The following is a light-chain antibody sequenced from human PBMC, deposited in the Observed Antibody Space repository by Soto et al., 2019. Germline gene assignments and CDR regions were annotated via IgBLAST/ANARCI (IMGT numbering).Light chain of an antibody. CDR1: QSINNA. CDR3: QHYNKWPPWLT. J-gene: IGKJ4*01. CDR2: GAS. Sequence: EIEMTQSPATLSVSPGERATLSCRASQSINNALAWYQQRPGQSPRLLIYGASTRATDVPTRFSGSGSGTEFTLTISSLQSEDFAVYYCQHYNKWPPWLTFGGGTKLEI. V-gene: IGKV3-15*01.